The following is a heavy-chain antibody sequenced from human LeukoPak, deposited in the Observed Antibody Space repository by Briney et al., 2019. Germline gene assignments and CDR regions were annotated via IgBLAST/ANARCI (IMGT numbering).Heavy chain of an antibody. J-gene: IGHJ4*02. CDR1: GASINNYY. V-gene: IGHV4-59*01. CDR3: ARNQLGSGWHSSAY. D-gene: IGHD6-19*01. CDR2: ISDIGRT. Sequence: SETLSLTCTVSGASINNYYWTWIRPPPGKGLEWIGYISDIGRTNYNPSLKSRVTLSVDTSKNQFSLKLNSVTAADTAVYYCARNQLGSGWHSSAYWGQGTRVTVSS.